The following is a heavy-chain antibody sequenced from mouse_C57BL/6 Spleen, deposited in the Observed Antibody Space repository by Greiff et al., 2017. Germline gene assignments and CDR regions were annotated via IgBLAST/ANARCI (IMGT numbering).Heavy chain of an antibody. J-gene: IGHJ2*01. CDR3: ARTNTDPLDY. D-gene: IGHD1-1*01. CDR2: ISSGSSTI. CDR1: GFTFSDYG. Sequence: EVMLVESGGGLVKPGGSLKLSCAASGFTFSDYGMHWVRQAPEKGLEWVAYISSGSSTIYYADTVKGRFTISRDNAKNTLFLQMTSLRSEDTAMYYCARTNTDPLDYWGQGTTLTVSS. V-gene: IGHV5-17*01.